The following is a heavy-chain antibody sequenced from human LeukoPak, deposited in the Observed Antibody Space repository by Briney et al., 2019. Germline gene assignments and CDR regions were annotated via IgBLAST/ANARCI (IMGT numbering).Heavy chain of an antibody. V-gene: IGHV4-59*08. CDR3: ARQTAKNVDTARFDS. D-gene: IGHD5-18*01. CDR2: IYYSGTT. CDR1: GGSINNYY. J-gene: IGHJ4*02. Sequence: PSETLSLTCAISGGSINNYYWSWIRQPPGKGLEGIGYIYYSGTTNYSPSLNSRVNISLDTAKNQFSLRLSSVTAADTAVYYCARQTAKNVDTARFDSWGQGTLVTVSS.